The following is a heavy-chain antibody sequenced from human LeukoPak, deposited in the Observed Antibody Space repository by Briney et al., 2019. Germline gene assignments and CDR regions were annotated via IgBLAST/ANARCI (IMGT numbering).Heavy chain of an antibody. CDR2: INRDGSRT. CDR1: GFTFSTSW. D-gene: IGHD2-8*01. Sequence: GGSLRLACAASGFTFSTSWMRWVRQAPGKGLVWVSHINRDGSRTTYADSVKGRFTISRDNAKNTVYLQMNSLRAEDTALYLCVRSLTCTDDYWGQGTLVTVS. CDR3: VRSLTCTDDY. V-gene: IGHV3-74*01. J-gene: IGHJ4*02.